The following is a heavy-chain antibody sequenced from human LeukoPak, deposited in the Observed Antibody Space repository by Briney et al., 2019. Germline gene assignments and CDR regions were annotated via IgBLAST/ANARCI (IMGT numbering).Heavy chain of an antibody. J-gene: IGHJ4*02. Sequence: GGSLTLSCATSGFTFTTYWMNWVRQAPGKGLEWVANIKQDGSEKYHVDSVKGRFTISRDNARNSLYLQMNSLRADDTAVYYCARGGGYAWDYWGQGTLVTVSS. CDR3: ARGGGYAWDY. V-gene: IGHV3-7*01. CDR1: GFTFTTYW. CDR2: IKQDGSEK. D-gene: IGHD5-12*01.